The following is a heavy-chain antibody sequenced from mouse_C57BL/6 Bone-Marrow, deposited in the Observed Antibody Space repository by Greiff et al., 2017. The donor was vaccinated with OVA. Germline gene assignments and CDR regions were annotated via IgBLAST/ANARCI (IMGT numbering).Heavy chain of an antibody. V-gene: IGHV1-50*01. J-gene: IGHJ2*01. CDR3: ARELTADYGSSGGDY. CDR1: GYTFTSYW. CDR2: IDPSDSYT. Sequence: QVQLQQPGAELVKPGASVKLSCKASGYTFTSYWMQWVKQRPGQGLEWIGAIDPSDSYTNYNQKFKGKDTLTVDTSSSTAYMQLISLTSEDSAVYYCARELTADYGSSGGDYWGQGTTLTVSS. D-gene: IGHD1-1*01.